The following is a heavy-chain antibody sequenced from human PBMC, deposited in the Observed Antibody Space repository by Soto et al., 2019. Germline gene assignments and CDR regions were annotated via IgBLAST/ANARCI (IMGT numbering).Heavy chain of an antibody. CDR3: ARTPLL. D-gene: IGHD1-26*01. V-gene: IGHV4-31*01. Sequence: QVQLQESGPGLVKPSQTLSLTCTVSGGAISSGGYYGSGIRQHPGKGLEWIGYNYYSGSTYYNPSRKSPVTLLVETSKNQFSLKLSSVTAAETAVYYCARTPLLWGQGTLVTVSS. CDR2: NYYSGST. CDR1: GGAISSGGYY. J-gene: IGHJ4*02.